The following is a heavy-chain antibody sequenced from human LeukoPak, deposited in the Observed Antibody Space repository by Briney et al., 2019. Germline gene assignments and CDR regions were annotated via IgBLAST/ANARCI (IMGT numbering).Heavy chain of an antibody. CDR3: ATEGNMVGATSRYFDY. V-gene: IGHV1-46*03. J-gene: IGHJ4*02. Sequence: ASVKVSCKASGYTFSNYYIHWVRQAPGQGLEWMGLINASGGSTSYAQRFQGRVTMTRDTSTSTVYMEVNSLRAEDTAIYYCATEGNMVGATSRYFDYWGQGTLVTVSS. CDR1: GYTFSNYY. D-gene: IGHD1-26*01. CDR2: INASGGST.